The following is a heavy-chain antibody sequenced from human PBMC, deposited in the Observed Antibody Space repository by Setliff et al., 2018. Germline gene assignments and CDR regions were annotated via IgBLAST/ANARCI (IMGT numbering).Heavy chain of an antibody. V-gene: IGHV4-39*01. CDR3: ARRGSMVTKFGAFDI. CDR1: GGSISSSNYY. D-gene: IGHD4-17*01. J-gene: IGHJ3*02. Sequence: SETLSLTCTVSGGSISSSNYYWGWIRQPPGKGLEWIGSIYYSGSTYYNPSLKSRVTISVDTSKNLFSLKLSSVTAADTAVYYCARRGSMVTKFGAFDIWGQGTMVTVSS. CDR2: IYYSGST.